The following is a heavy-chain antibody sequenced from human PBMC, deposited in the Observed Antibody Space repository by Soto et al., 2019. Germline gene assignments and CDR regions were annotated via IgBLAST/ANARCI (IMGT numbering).Heavy chain of an antibody. J-gene: IGHJ3*02. CDR1: GYTFTSYG. V-gene: IGHV1-18*01. Sequence: ASVKVSCKASGYTFTSYGISWVRQAPGQGLEWMGWISAYNGNTNYAQKLQGRVTMTTDTSTSTAYMELRSLRSDDTAVYYCATRIAAGGEGAFYIWGQGTMVTVS. D-gene: IGHD6-13*01. CDR2: ISAYNGNT. CDR3: ATRIAAGGEGAFYI.